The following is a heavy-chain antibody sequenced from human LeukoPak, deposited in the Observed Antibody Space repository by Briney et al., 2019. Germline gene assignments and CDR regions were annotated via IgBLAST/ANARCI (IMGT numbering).Heavy chain of an antibody. V-gene: IGHV3-23*01. CDR2: ISGSGGST. J-gene: IGHJ4*02. CDR1: GFTFSSYA. Sequence: GGSLRLSCAASGFTFSSYAMSWVRQATGKGLEWVSAISGSGGSTYYADSVKGRFTISRDNSKNTLYLQMNSLRAEDTAVYYCAKAIYDYVWGSYRYIDYWGQGTLVTVSS. CDR3: AKAIYDYVWGSYRYIDY. D-gene: IGHD3-16*02.